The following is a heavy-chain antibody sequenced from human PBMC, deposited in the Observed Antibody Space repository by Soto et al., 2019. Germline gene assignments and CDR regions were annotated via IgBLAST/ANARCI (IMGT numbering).Heavy chain of an antibody. D-gene: IGHD3-3*01. CDR2: IIPIFGTA. V-gene: IGHV1-69*13. CDR3: ARGGYYDFWSGYRFDY. J-gene: IGHJ4*02. Sequence: SVEVSCKASGGTFSSCAISWVRQAPGQGLEWMGGIIPIFGTANYAQKFQGRVTITADESTSTAYMELSSLRSEDTAVYYCARGGYYDFWSGYRFDYWGQGTLVTVSS. CDR1: GGTFSSCA.